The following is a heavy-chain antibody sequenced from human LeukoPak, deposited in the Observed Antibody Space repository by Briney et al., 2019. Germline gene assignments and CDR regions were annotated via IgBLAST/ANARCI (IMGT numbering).Heavy chain of an antibody. CDR1: GGSFSGYY. J-gene: IGHJ5*02. Sequence: PSETLSLTCAVYGGSFSGYYWSWIRQPPGKGLEWIGEINHSGSTNYNPSHKSRVTISVDTSKNQFSLKLSSVTAADTAVYYCARGGPGYYYGSGSYFWSWFDPWGQGTLVTVSS. D-gene: IGHD3-10*01. CDR2: INHSGST. CDR3: ARGGPGYYYGSGSYFWSWFDP. V-gene: IGHV4-34*01.